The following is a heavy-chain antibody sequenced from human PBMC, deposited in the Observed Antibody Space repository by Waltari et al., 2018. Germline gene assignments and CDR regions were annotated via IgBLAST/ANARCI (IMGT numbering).Heavy chain of an antibody. CDR3: ARTYGSGSNAYFQH. CDR2: ICPGDSDT. V-gene: IGHV5-51*01. CDR1: GYSFTSHW. D-gene: IGHD3-10*01. Sequence: EVQLVQSGAEVKKPGESLKISCKGSGYSFTSHWIGWVAQMPGKGPEWMGIICPGDSDTRYSPSFQGQVTISADKSISTAYLQWNSLKASDTAMYYCARTYGSGSNAYFQHWGQGTLVIVSS. J-gene: IGHJ1*01.